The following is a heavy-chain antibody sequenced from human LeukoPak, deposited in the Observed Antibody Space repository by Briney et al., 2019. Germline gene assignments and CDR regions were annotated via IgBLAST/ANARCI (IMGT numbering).Heavy chain of an antibody. CDR3: TSIPLGGGSGMKKGFDP. CDR2: IRSKAYGGTT. D-gene: IGHD3-10*01. Sequence: PGRSLRLSCTASGATFGDYAMSWVRQAPGKGLEWVGFIRSKAYGGTTEYAASVKGRFTISRDDSKSISYLQMNSLKTEDTAVYYCTSIPLGGGSGMKKGFDPWGQGTLVTVSS. V-gene: IGHV3-49*04. J-gene: IGHJ5*02. CDR1: GATFGDYA.